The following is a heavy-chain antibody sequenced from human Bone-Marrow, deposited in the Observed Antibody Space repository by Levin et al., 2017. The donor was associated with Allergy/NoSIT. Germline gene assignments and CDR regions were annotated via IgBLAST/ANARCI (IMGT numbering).Heavy chain of an antibody. D-gene: IGHD6-19*01. CDR1: GYTFTDYF. CDR3: ARISSAAFDM. J-gene: IGHJ3*02. Sequence: ASVKVSCKASGYTFTDYFIHWVRLAPGQGLEWMGWINPNSGDTDSSQNFQGTVTMTRDTSISTAYMEVTSLASNDTALYYCARISSAAFDMWGQGTVVTVSS. V-gene: IGHV1-2*02. CDR2: INPNSGDT.